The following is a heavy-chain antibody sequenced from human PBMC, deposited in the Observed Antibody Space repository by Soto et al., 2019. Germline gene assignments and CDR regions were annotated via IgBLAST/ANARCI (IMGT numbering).Heavy chain of an antibody. CDR1: GGPIRSYY. V-gene: IGHV4-59*01. D-gene: IGHD5-12*01. Sequence: QVHLQESGPGLLKPSETLSLTCSVSGGPIRSYYLSWVRQAPGKGLEWIAYIAYTGITGYNPSLRSRVTISGDTSQNVFSLKTTSVTAADTAVYYCAREGFSGYEALDYWGQGILVTVSS. J-gene: IGHJ4*02. CDR3: AREGFSGYEALDY. CDR2: IAYTGIT.